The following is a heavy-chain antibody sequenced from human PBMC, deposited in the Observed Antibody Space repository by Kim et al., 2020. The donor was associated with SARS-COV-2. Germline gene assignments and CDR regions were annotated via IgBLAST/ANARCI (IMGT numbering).Heavy chain of an antibody. Sequence: SETLSLTCTVSGGSISSSSYYWGWIRQSPGKGLEWIGSIYYSGSTYYNPSLKSRVTISIDTSKNQFSLKLSSVTAADTAVYYCATHRGAAGYWGQGTLVTVSS. CDR1: GGSISSSSYY. CDR3: ATHRGAAGY. J-gene: IGHJ4*02. D-gene: IGHD6-13*01. CDR2: IYYSGST. V-gene: IGHV4-39*01.